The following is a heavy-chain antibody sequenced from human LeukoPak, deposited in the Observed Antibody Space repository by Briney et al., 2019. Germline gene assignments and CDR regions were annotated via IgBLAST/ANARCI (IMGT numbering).Heavy chain of an antibody. J-gene: IGHJ4*02. Sequence: ASVKVSFQALGYTFTDHYFHWLRQPPGQGIEWMGWIHPGRGEKKIAQKFQGRVFLTRDMYISTAYVELSRLTSNDTAVYYCARDHNGGTDYWGQGTLVSVSS. CDR3: ARDHNGGTDY. V-gene: IGHV1-2*02. D-gene: IGHD7-27*01. CDR2: IHPGRGEK. CDR1: GYTFTDHY.